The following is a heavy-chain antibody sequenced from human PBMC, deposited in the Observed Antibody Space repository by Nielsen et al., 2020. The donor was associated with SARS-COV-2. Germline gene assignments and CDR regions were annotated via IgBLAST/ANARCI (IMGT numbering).Heavy chain of an antibody. D-gene: IGHD3-22*01. CDR2: ISGSSSTI. Sequence: GESLKISCTASGFTFSRHIMNWVRQAPGKGLEWVSSISGSSSTIYYSDSVKGRFTISRDNAKNSLYLQMNSLRAEDTALYYCVTMIVDSGYWGQGTLVTVSS. CDR3: VTMIVDSGY. J-gene: IGHJ4*02. CDR1: GFTFSRHI. V-gene: IGHV3-48*04.